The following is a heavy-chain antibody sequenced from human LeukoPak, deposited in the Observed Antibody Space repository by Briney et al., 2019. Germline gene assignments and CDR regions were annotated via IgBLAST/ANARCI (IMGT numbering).Heavy chain of an antibody. CDR1: GFTFSSYS. CDR3: ARDPRDIVAMRGGY. Sequence: GGSLRLSCAASGFTFSSYSMNWVRQAPGKGLEWVSSISSSSSYIYYADSVKGRFTISRDNAKNSLYLQMNSLRAEDTAVYYCARDPRDIVAMRGGYWGQGTLVTVSS. CDR2: ISSSSSYI. J-gene: IGHJ4*02. V-gene: IGHV3-21*01. D-gene: IGHD5-12*01.